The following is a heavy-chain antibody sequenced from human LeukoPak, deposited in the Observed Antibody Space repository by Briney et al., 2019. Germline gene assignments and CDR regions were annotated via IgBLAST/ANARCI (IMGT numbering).Heavy chain of an antibody. Sequence: GGSLRLSCAASGFTFSSYAMNWVRQAPGKGLEWVSAISGSGVSTYYADSVKGRLTISRDNSKNTLYLQMNSLRAEDTALYYCAKSFSGSYGSTDYWGQGTLVTVSS. D-gene: IGHD1-26*01. J-gene: IGHJ4*02. CDR3: AKSFSGSYGSTDY. V-gene: IGHV3-23*01. CDR2: ISGSGVST. CDR1: GFTFSSYA.